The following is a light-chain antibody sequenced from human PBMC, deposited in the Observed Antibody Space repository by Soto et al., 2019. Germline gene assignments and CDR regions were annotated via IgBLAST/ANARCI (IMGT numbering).Light chain of an antibody. Sequence: QPVVTQSPSASASLGASVKLTCTLSSGHSTHAIARHRQQSGEGPRFLMKINSDGSHSKGDGVSDRFSGSSSGAERHLTISSLQSEDEADYYCQSWGTGIQVFGGGTKLTVL. V-gene: IGLV4-69*01. J-gene: IGLJ3*02. CDR1: SGHSTHA. CDR3: QSWGTGIQV. CDR2: INSDGSH.